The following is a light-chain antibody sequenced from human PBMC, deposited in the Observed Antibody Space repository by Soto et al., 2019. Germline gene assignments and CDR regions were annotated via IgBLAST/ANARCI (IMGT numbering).Light chain of an antibody. J-gene: IGKJ4*01. V-gene: IGKV1-5*01. CDR3: QQYNSYSPRRT. Sequence: DIQMTQSPSTLSASVGDRVTITCRASQSISSWLAWYQQKPGKAPKLLIYDASSLESGVPSRFSGSGSGTEFTLTISSLQPDDFATYYCQQYNSYSPRRTFVGGTKVEIK. CDR1: QSISSW. CDR2: DAS.